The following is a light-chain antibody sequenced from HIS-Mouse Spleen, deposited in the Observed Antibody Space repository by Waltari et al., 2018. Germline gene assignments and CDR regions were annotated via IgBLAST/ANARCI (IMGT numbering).Light chain of an antibody. J-gene: IGKJ3*01. CDR3: QQYYSYLT. CDR1: QGISSY. CDR2: AAS. Sequence: AIRMTQSPSSFSASTGDRVTITCRASQGISSYLAWYQQKPGKAPKLLIYAASTLQSGVPSRCSGSGSGTDFTLTISCLQSEDFATYYCQQYYSYLTFGPGTKVDIK. V-gene: IGKV1-8*01.